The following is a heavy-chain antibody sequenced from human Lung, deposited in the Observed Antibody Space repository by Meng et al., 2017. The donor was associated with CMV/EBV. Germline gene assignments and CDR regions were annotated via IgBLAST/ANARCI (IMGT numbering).Heavy chain of an antibody. J-gene: IGHJ4*03. V-gene: IGHV3-15*01. CDR1: GFTFSNAW. CDR3: TTGAGTMIVVDDY. Sequence: GESXKISCAASGFTFSNAWMSWVRQAPGKGLEWVGRIKSKTDGGTTDYAAPVKGRSTISRDDSKNTLYLQMNSLKTEDTAVYYCTTGAGTMIVVDDYWGHGTLVTVSS. CDR2: IKSKTDGGTT. D-gene: IGHD3-22*01.